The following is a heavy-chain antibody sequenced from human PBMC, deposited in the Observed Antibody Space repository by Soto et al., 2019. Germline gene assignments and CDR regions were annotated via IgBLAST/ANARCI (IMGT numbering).Heavy chain of an antibody. CDR1: GESFSGHI. CDR3: ARDKITGLFDY. V-gene: IGHV4-34*01. CDR2: INHSGST. D-gene: IGHD2-8*02. Sequence: PSETLSLTCAVYGESFSGHIWTWIRQPPGTGLEWIGEINHSGSTNYNPSLKSRITISVDTSKNQFSLKLTSVTAADTAVYYCARDKITGLFDYWGQGILVTVS. J-gene: IGHJ4*02.